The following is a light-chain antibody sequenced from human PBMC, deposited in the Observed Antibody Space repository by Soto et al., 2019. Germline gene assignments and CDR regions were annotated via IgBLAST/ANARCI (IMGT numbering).Light chain of an antibody. CDR2: DTS. J-gene: IGKJ5*01. CDR3: QQYNTWRSIS. CDR1: QSVNSN. Sequence: EIVMTQSPATLSVSPGERATLSCRASQSVNSNLAWYQHKPGQAPRLLIYDTSTRAAGTPARFTGSGSGTDFTLTISSLQSEDFAVYYCQQYNTWRSISFGQGTRLEIK. V-gene: IGKV3-15*01.